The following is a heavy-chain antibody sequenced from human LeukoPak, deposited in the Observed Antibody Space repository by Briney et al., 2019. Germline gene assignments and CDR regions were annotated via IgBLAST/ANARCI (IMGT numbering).Heavy chain of an antibody. CDR3: ARLRIAAAGTPPYFDY. J-gene: IGHJ4*02. V-gene: IGHV4-59*08. CDR2: IYYSGST. D-gene: IGHD6-13*01. CDR1: GGSISSYY. Sequence: SETLSLTCTVSGGSISSYYWSWIRQPPGKGLEWIGYIYYSGSTNYNPSFKSRVTISVDTSKNQFSLKLSSVTAADTAVYYCARLRIAAAGTPPYFDYWGQGTLVTVSS.